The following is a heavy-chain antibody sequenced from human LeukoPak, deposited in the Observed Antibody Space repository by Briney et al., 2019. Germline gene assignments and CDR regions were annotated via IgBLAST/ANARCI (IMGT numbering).Heavy chain of an antibody. CDR3: ARERAAQYDY. CDR1: GFTFSTYS. J-gene: IGHJ4*02. Sequence: GGSLRLSCAASGFTFSTYSMNWVRQAPGKGLEWLSYITSTSGTIYYADSVKGRFTMSRDNAKNSLYLQMSSLRAEDTAVYYCARERAAQYDYWGQGILVTVSS. CDR2: ITSTSGTI. D-gene: IGHD4-11*01. V-gene: IGHV3-48*04.